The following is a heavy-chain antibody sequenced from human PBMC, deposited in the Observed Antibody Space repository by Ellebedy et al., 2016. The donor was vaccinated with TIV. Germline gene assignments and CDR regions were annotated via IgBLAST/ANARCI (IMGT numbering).Heavy chain of an antibody. CDR2: ITNSGAGT. CDR1: GFTFSDYD. V-gene: IGHV3-23*01. CDR3: RAYGSGSRRAFEH. Sequence: ESLKISCAASGFTFSDYDMSWVRQAPGKGPEWVSAITNSGAGTYYGNSVKGRFTISRDNSKNTVYLQMNSLRAEDTALYYCRAYGSGSRRAFEHWGQGTLVTVSS. D-gene: IGHD3-10*01. J-gene: IGHJ4*02.